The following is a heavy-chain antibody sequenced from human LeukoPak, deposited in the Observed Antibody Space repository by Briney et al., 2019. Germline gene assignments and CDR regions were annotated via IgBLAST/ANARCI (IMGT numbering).Heavy chain of an antibody. Sequence: PSETLSLTCDVSGGPIRNFYWTWIRQPVGKEPEWIGRIYSSGSTNYNPSLKSRLTLSVDMSKNQLSLQLRSVTAADTAVYYCARALLVTTSGYFYYYMDVWGTGTTVPVSS. D-gene: IGHD2-8*02. CDR1: GGPIRNFY. V-gene: IGHV4-4*07. CDR2: IYSSGST. J-gene: IGHJ6*03. CDR3: ARALLVTTSGYFYYYMDV.